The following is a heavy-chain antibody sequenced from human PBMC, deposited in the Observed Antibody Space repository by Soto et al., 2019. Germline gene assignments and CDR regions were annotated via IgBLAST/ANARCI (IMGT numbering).Heavy chain of an antibody. D-gene: IGHD3-10*01. CDR2: VTGRGGGT. J-gene: IGHJ4*02. CDR1: GFTFSTYV. V-gene: IGHV3-23*01. CDR3: YTSGTRLHYFDH. Sequence: EVQVLESGGGSVQPGGSLRLSCAASGFTFSTYVMNWVRQAPGKGLEWVSGVTGRGGGTDYADSVKGRFTISRDNSKNTVYLQMDSLRVEDTAVYYCYTSGTRLHYFDHWGQGALVTVSS.